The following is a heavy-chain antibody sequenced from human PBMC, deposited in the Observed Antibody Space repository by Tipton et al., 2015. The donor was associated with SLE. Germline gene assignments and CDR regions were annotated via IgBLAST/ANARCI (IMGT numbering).Heavy chain of an antibody. V-gene: IGHV4-4*07. Sequence: TLSLTCTVSGGSISFDYWSWIRQSAGRGLEWIGRIYRSGDRDYNPSLRRRVTMSIDASQNRVSLRLKSVSAADTAVYYCAGGSDGEYVRYFDVWGPGTLVTVSS. J-gene: IGHJ2*01. CDR3: AGGSDGEYVRYFDV. CDR2: IYRSGDR. D-gene: IGHD4-17*01. CDR1: GGSISFDY.